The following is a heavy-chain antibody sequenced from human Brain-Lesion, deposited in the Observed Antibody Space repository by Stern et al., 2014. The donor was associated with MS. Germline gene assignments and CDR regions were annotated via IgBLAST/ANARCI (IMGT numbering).Heavy chain of an antibody. CDR3: ARGGAVTTSDYYLDY. D-gene: IGHD4-17*01. CDR1: GFTFSYHA. J-gene: IGHJ4*02. Sequence: QVESGGGVVQPGRSLRLSCAASGFTFSYHAMHWVRQAPGTGLEWGALISYDGSDKNDADSVKGRFTISRDNSRNTLYLQMNSLRVDDTAVYYCARGGAVTTSDYYLDYWGQGILVTVSS. V-gene: IGHV3-30*01. CDR2: ISYDGSDK.